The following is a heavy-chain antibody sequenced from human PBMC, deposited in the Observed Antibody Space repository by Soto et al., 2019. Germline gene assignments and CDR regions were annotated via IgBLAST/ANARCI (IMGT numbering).Heavy chain of an antibody. J-gene: IGHJ6*02. CDR3: ARDWGQQWLAYGMDV. D-gene: IGHD6-19*01. V-gene: IGHV1-18*01. CDR2: ISTYNGHT. Sequence: QVQLVQSGAEVKKPGASVKVSCKASGYTFTNYGISWVRQAPGQGLEWMGWISTYNGHTTSAQKLQGRVTMTTDTSTSTAYMEPRSLRSDDTAVYYCARDWGQQWLAYGMDVWGQGTTVTVSS. CDR1: GYTFTNYG.